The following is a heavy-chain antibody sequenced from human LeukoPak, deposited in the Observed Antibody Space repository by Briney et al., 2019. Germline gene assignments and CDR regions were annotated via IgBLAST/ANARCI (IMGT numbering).Heavy chain of an antibody. J-gene: IGHJ4*02. CDR3: ARHEARGYSSSWFDY. V-gene: IGHV4-38-2*01. D-gene: IGHD6-13*01. CDR1: GYSISSGYY. CDR2: IYHSGST. Sequence: SETLSLNCAVSGYSISSGYYWGWIRQPPGKGLEWIGSIYHSGSTYYNPSLKSRVTKSVDTSKNQFSLKLSSVTAADTAVYYCARHEARGYSSSWFDYWGQGTLVTVSS.